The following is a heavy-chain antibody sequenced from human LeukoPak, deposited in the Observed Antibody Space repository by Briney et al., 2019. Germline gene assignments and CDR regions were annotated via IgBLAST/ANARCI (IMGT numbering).Heavy chain of an antibody. D-gene: IGHD2-21*02. Sequence: SQTLSLTCTVSGGSISSGGYYWSWIRQHPGKGLEWIWYIYYSGSTYYNPSLKSRVTISVDTSKNQFSLKLNSVTAADTAVYYCASGYCGGDCSIDYWGQGTLVTVSS. CDR3: ASGYCGGDCSIDY. J-gene: IGHJ4*02. V-gene: IGHV4-31*03. CDR1: GGSISSGGYY. CDR2: IYYSGST.